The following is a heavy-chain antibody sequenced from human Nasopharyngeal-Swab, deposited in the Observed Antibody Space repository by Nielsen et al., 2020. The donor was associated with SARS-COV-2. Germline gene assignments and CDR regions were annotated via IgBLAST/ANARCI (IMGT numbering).Heavy chain of an antibody. CDR3: AKDKDIVVVPAAIDY. D-gene: IGHD2-2*01. CDR2: ISGSGGST. V-gene: IGHV3-23*01. J-gene: IGHJ4*02. Sequence: RQAPGKGLEWVSAISGSGGSTYYADSVKGRFTISRDNSKNTLYLQMNSLRAEDTAVYYCAKDKDIVVVPAAIDYWGQGTLVTVSS.